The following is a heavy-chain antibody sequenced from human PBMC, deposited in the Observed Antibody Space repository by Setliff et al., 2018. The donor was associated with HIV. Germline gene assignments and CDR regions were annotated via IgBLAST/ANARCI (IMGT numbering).Heavy chain of an antibody. D-gene: IGHD4-17*01. V-gene: IGHV1-46*03. CDR2: INSSGDST. CDR1: GYTFSSYY. CDR3: ASGFRATVPDY. Sequence: ASVKVSCKASGYTFSSYYIHWVRQAPGQGLEWMGIINSSGDSTSYAQKFQGRVTMTRDTSTSTVYMELSSLTYEDAAIYYCASGFRATVPDYWGQGTLVTVSS. J-gene: IGHJ4*02.